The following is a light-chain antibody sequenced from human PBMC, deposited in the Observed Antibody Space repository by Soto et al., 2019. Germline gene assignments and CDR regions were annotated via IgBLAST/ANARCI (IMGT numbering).Light chain of an antibody. CDR3: NSFASSNSLI. Sequence: QSALTQPASVSGSLGQSITISCTGNSSDIGAYNYVSWYQQHPGKAPKLIIYEVSYRPSGVSNRFSASKSANTASLTISGLQAEDEADYYCNSFASSNSLIFGGGTKLTVL. CDR2: EVS. CDR1: SSDIGAYNY. V-gene: IGLV2-14*01. J-gene: IGLJ2*01.